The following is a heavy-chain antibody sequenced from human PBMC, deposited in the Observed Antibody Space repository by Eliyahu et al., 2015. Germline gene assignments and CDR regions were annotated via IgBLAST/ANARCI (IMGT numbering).Heavy chain of an antibody. J-gene: IGHJ6*02. Sequence: EVQLVESGGGLIXPGGSXRLSCAAXGFTVSXNYMSWVRQAPGKGLEWVSVIYSGGSTYYADSVKGRFTISRDNSKNTLYLQMNSLRAEDTAVYYCARDRWYYGMDVWGQGTTVTVSS. CDR3: ARDRWYYGMDV. D-gene: IGHD2-15*01. CDR1: GFTVSXNY. CDR2: IYSGGST. V-gene: IGHV3-53*01.